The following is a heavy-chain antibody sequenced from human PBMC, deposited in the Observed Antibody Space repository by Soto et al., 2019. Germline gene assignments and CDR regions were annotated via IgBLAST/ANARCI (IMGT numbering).Heavy chain of an antibody. Sequence: AAVKVSCKASGYTFTSSAIHWVRQAPGQGLEWMGWINAGNGNIKHSQKFQHRVTITRDTSASTAYMELSSLRLEDTAVYYCARDGAVAGDSNFDYWGQGTLVTVSS. D-gene: IGHD6-19*01. CDR1: GYTFTSSA. CDR2: INAGNGNI. V-gene: IGHV1-3*01. CDR3: ARDGAVAGDSNFDY. J-gene: IGHJ4*02.